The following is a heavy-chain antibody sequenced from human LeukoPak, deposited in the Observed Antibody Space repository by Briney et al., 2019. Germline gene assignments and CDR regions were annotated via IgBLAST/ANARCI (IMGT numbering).Heavy chain of an antibody. V-gene: IGHV1-8*01. D-gene: IGHD3-16*01. J-gene: IGHJ4*02. Sequence: ASVKVSCKASGYTFTSYDINWVRQATGQGLEWMGWMSPNSGNTGYAQKFQGRVTMTRNTSISTAYMELSSLRSEDTAVYYCARVSTLWGTKTDYWGQGTLVTVSS. CDR2: MSPNSGNT. CDR3: ARVSTLWGTKTDY. CDR1: GYTFTSYD.